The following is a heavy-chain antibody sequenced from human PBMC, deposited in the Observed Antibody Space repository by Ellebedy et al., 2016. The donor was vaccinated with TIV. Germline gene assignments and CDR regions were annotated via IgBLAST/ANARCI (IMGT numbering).Heavy chain of an antibody. J-gene: IGHJ4*02. CDR2: INSDGSST. V-gene: IGHV3-74*01. D-gene: IGHD6-6*01. Sequence: GESLKISXAASGFTFSSYWMHWVRQAPGKGLVWASRINSDGSSTSYADSVKGRFTISRDNAKNTLYLQMNSLRAEDTAVYYCATGRLVLDYWGQGTLVTVSS. CDR3: ATGRLVLDY. CDR1: GFTFSSYW.